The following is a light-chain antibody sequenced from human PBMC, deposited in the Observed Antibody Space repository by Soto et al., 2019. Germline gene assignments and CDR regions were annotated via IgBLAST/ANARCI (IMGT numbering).Light chain of an antibody. CDR3: AAWDDGLSRWV. CDR1: SSDIGRNY. CDR2: RND. Sequence: QSVLTQPPSASGTPGQRVTISCSGGSSDIGRNYVYWYQQLPGTAPKLLICRNDERPSGVPDRFSGSKSGTSASLVLSGLRSEDEADYYCAAWDDGLSRWVFGGGTKVTVL. V-gene: IGLV1-47*01. J-gene: IGLJ3*02.